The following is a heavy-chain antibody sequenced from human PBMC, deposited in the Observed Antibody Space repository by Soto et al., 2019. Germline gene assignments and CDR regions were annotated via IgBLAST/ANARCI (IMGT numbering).Heavy chain of an antibody. CDR1: GGSFSGYY. CDR3: ARADGSGYYPNYYGMDV. J-gene: IGHJ6*02. CDR2: INHSGST. V-gene: IGHV4-34*01. Sequence: PSETLSLTCAVYGGSFSGYYWSWIRQPPGKGLEWIGEINHSGSTNYNPSLKSRVTISVDTSKNQFSLKLSSVTAADTAVYYCARADGSGYYPNYYGMDVWGQGTTVTVSS. D-gene: IGHD3-22*01.